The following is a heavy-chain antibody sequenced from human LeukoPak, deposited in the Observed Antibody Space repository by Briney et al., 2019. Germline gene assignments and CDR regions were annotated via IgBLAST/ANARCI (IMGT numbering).Heavy chain of an antibody. CDR1: GGSFSGYY. Sequence: PSETLSLTCAVYGGSFSGYYWSWIRQPPGKGLEWIGEINHSGSTNYNPSLKSRVTISVDTSKNQFSLKLSSVTAADTAVYYCARGDYGSLPAFDYWGQGTLVTVSS. CDR3: ARGDYGSLPAFDY. D-gene: IGHD3-16*01. V-gene: IGHV4-34*01. CDR2: INHSGST. J-gene: IGHJ4*02.